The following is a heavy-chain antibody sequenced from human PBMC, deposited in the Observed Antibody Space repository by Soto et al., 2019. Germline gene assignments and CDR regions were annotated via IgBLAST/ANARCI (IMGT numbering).Heavy chain of an antibody. CDR1: GFTFSSYE. Sequence: GGSLRLSCAASGFTFSSYEMNWVRQAPGKGLEWVSYVSSSGSTIYYADSVKGRFTISRDNAKNSLYLQMNSLRAEDTAVYYCARLDYSKDYGMDVWGQGTTVTVSS. CDR3: ARLDYSKDYGMDV. V-gene: IGHV3-48*03. CDR2: VSSSGSTI. J-gene: IGHJ6*02. D-gene: IGHD4-4*01.